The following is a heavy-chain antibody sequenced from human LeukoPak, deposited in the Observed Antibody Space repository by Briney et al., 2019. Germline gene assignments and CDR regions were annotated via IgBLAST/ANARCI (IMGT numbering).Heavy chain of an antibody. CDR1: GFTFSDYY. CDR3: ARDDYYDSSGYWGHDY. Sequence: PGGSLRLSCAASGFTFSDYYMSWIRQAPGKGLEWVSYISSSGSTIYYADSVKGRFTISRDNAKSSLYLQMNSLRAEDTAVYYCARDDYYDSSGYWGHDYWGQGTLVTVSS. D-gene: IGHD3-22*01. V-gene: IGHV3-11*01. J-gene: IGHJ4*02. CDR2: ISSSGSTI.